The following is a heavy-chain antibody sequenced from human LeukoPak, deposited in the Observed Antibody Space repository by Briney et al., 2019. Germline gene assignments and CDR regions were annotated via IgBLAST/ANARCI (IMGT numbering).Heavy chain of an antibody. D-gene: IGHD5-18*01. Sequence: GESLKISCKDSGYSFTSYWIGWVLQMPAKSLERMGIIYHGDSDTRYSPSFQGQVTISADKSINTAYLQWSSLKASDTAIYYCARRGEAMDPFDYWGQGTLVTVSS. CDR2: IYHGDSDT. V-gene: IGHV5-51*01. CDR3: ARRGEAMDPFDY. J-gene: IGHJ4*02. CDR1: GYSFTSYW.